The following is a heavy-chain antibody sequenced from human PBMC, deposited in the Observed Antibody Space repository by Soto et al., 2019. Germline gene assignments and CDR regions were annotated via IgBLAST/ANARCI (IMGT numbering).Heavy chain of an antibody. D-gene: IGHD3-22*01. CDR2: ISYDGSNK. Sequence: GGSLRLSCAASGFTFSSYGMHWVRQAPGKGLEWVAVISYDGSNKYYADSVKGRFTISRDNSKNSLYLQMNSLRAEDTAVYYCARFYYDSSGYLPSPYYYYYGMDVWGQGTTVTVSS. J-gene: IGHJ6*02. CDR1: GFTFSSYG. V-gene: IGHV3-30*03. CDR3: ARFYYDSSGYLPSPYYYYYGMDV.